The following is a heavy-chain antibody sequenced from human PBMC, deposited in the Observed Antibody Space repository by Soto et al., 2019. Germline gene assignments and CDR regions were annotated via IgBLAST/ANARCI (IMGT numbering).Heavy chain of an antibody. CDR3: ARGGSSGSRGGVGYYYYHGMEV. D-gene: IGHD1-26*01. CDR2: MNPNSGNT. Sequence: GASVKVSCKASVYTFTSYDINWVRQATGQGGEGMGWMNPNSGNTGYAQKFQGRVTMTSNTSISTAYMELSSLRSEDTAVYYCARGGSSGSRGGVGYYYYHGMEVWGQGTWVTVSS. CDR1: VYTFTSYD. V-gene: IGHV1-8*01. J-gene: IGHJ6*02.